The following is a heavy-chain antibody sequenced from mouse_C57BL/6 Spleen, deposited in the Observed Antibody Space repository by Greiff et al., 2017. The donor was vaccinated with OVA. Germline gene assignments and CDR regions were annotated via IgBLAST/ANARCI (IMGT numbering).Heavy chain of an antibody. CDR2: ISYDGSN. Sequence: EVQLKESGPGLVKPSQSLSLTCSVTGYSITSGYYWNWIRQFPGNKLEWMGYISYDGSNNYNPSLKNRISITRDTSKNQFFLKLNSVTTEDTATYYCARGYSKGAWFAYWGQGTLVTVSA. D-gene: IGHD2-5*01. CDR1: GYSITSGYY. J-gene: IGHJ3*01. V-gene: IGHV3-6*01. CDR3: ARGYSKGAWFAY.